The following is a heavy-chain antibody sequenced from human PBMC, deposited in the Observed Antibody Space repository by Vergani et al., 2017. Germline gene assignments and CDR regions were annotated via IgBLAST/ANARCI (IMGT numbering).Heavy chain of an antibody. J-gene: IGHJ6*03. D-gene: IGHD1-1*01. CDR3: AKMCNWDDSYFYCMDV. V-gene: IGHV3-53*02. CDR2: IFTGGTT. Sequence: EVQLVETGGGLIQPGGSLRLSCVVSGFSVSNNYMSWVRHRPGKGLEWVSFIFTGGTTYYEDSVKGRFTISRDTSKNTVHLQMNSLTAEDTAVYYCAKMCNWDDSYFYCMDVWGKGTTVTVSS. CDR1: GFSVSNNY.